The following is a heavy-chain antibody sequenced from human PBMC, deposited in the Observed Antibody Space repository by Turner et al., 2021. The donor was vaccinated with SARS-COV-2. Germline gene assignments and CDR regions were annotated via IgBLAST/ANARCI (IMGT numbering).Heavy chain of an antibody. V-gene: IGHV4-4*07. J-gene: IGHJ4*02. D-gene: IGHD2-21*02. CDR1: TGGSMSNYY. CDR2: IYSSGAT. Sequence: QVQLQESGPGLVMPSETLSLTCTVSTGGSMSNYYWHWIRQPAGQGLEWIGRIYSSGATYSSPSHKGRLTMSVDTSKNRFSLKLSSVTAADAAVYYCARATYCGGDCYYFDSWGQGTLLTVSS. CDR3: ARATYCGGDCYYFDS.